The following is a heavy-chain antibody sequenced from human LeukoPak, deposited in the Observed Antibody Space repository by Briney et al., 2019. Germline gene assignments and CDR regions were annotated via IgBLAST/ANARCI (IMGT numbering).Heavy chain of an antibody. Sequence: GGSLRLSCVASGFTFSHYWMSWVGQAPGKGVEWVANIKEDGSIEDYVDSVKGRFTVSRDNAKNSLYLEMNSLRVEDTAVYYCVSQQVAPPWGQGTLVIVSS. V-gene: IGHV3-7*01. CDR3: VSQQVAPP. D-gene: IGHD5-12*01. CDR2: IKEDGSIE. CDR1: GFTFSHYW. J-gene: IGHJ5*02.